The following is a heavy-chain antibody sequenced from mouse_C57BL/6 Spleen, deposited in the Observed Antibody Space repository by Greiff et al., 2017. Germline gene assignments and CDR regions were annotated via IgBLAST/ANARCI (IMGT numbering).Heavy chain of an antibody. D-gene: IGHD2-1*01. CDR2: IHPNSGST. Sequence: QVQLQQPGAELVKPGASVKLSCKASGYTFTSYWMHWVKQRPGQGLEWMGMIHPNSGSTNYNEKFKSKATLTVDKSSSTAYMQLSSLTSEDSAVYYCARSFYYGNYEWYFDVWGTGTTVTVSS. V-gene: IGHV1-64*01. CDR3: ARSFYYGNYEWYFDV. CDR1: GYTFTSYW. J-gene: IGHJ1*03.